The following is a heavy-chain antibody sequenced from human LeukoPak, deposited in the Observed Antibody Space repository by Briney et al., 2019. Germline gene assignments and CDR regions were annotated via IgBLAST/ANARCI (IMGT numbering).Heavy chain of an antibody. CDR3: ARWSVATDY. Sequence: GGSLRLSCAASGFTFTTYWMSWVRQAPGKGLEWVANIKQDGNEKYYVDSVKGRFTISRDNSKNTLYLQMNSLRAEDTAVYYCARWSVATDYWGQGTLVTVSS. V-gene: IGHV3-7*01. CDR1: GFTFTTYW. D-gene: IGHD5-12*01. CDR2: IKQDGNEK. J-gene: IGHJ4*02.